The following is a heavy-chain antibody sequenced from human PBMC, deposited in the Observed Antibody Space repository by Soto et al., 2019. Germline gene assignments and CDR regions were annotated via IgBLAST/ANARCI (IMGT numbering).Heavy chain of an antibody. J-gene: IGHJ4*02. Sequence: QVQLVQSGAEVKKPGSSVKVSCKASGGTFSSYTISWVRQAPGQGLEWMGRIIPIRGIANYAQKFQGRVTITADKARSPAYMERSSLISEDTDVYYCGRDPGMYSSRGDYWCQGTLVTVSS. CDR3: GRDPGMYSSRGDY. CDR2: IIPIRGIA. CDR1: GGTFSSYT. V-gene: IGHV1-69*08. D-gene: IGHD6-13*01.